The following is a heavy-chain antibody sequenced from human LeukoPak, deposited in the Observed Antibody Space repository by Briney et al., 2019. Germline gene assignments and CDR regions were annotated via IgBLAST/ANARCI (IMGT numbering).Heavy chain of an antibody. CDR3: VKDNPLDY. D-gene: IGHD1-14*01. V-gene: IGHV3-30*02. CDR2: IRYDGSNK. Sequence: GGSLRVSCVAPGFTFSSYGMHWVRQAPGKVLEWVAFIRYDGSNKYYADSVKGQFTISRDNSKNTLYLQMNSLRAEDTAVYYCVKDNPLDYWGQGTLVTVSS. CDR1: GFTFSSYG. J-gene: IGHJ4*02.